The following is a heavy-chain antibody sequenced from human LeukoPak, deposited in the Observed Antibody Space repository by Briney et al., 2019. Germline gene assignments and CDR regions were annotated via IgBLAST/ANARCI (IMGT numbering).Heavy chain of an antibody. V-gene: IGHV4-34*01. Sequence: SETLSLTCAVYGGSFSGYYWSWIRQPPGKGLEWIGEINHSGSTNYNPSLKSRVTISVDTSKNQFSLKLSSVTAADTAVYYCARGLSRLGYCSSTSCYTPKLDYWGQGTLVTVSS. CDR1: GGSFSGYY. CDR3: ARGLSRLGYCSSTSCYTPKLDY. CDR2: INHSGST. J-gene: IGHJ4*02. D-gene: IGHD2-2*02.